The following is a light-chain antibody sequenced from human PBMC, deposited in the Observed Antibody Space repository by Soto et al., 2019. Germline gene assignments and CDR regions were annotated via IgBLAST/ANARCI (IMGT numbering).Light chain of an antibody. CDR2: EVS. V-gene: IGLV2-8*01. J-gene: IGLJ1*01. CDR1: SSDVGGYNY. CDR3: SSYAGSNNGDV. Sequence: QSALTQPPSASGSPGQSVTVSCTGTSSDVGGYNYVSWYQQHPGKAPKLMIYEVSKRPSGVPDRFSGSKSGNTASLTVSGLQAEDEADYYCSSYAGSNNGDVFATGTKVTVL.